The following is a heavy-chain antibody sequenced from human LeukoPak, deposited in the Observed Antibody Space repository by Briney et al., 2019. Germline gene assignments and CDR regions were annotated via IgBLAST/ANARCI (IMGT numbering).Heavy chain of an antibody. D-gene: IGHD3-22*01. CDR2: IKQDGSKK. V-gene: IGHV3-7*01. Sequence: GGSLRLSCVASGFPFSSYWMTWVRQAPGKGLEWVANIKQDGSKKSYVDSVKGRFTISRDNAKNSLYLQMNSLRAEDTAIYYCAKDLTYYYDSTGYYFDYWGQGTLVTVSS. CDR1: GFPFSSYW. CDR3: AKDLTYYYDSTGYYFDY. J-gene: IGHJ4*02.